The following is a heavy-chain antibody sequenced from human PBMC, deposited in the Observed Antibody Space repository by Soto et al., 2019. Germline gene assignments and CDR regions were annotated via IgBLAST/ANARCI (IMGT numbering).Heavy chain of an antibody. D-gene: IGHD3-22*01. CDR3: SKDTYYYDSSGYYSDFDY. J-gene: IGHJ4*02. CDR1: GFTFSSYG. Sequence: QVQLVESGGGVVQPGRSLRLSCAASGFTFSSYGMHWVRQAPGKGLEWVAVISYDGSNKYYADSVKGRFTISRDNSKNTLYLQMNRLRAEDTAVYYCSKDTYYYDSSGYYSDFDYWGQGTLVTVSS. V-gene: IGHV3-30*18. CDR2: ISYDGSNK.